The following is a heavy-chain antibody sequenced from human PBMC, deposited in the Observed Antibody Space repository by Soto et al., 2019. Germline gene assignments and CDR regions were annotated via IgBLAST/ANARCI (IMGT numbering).Heavy chain of an antibody. CDR3: AMIEYSSGSDY. CDR1: GGTFSSFP. V-gene: IGHV1-69*01. J-gene: IGHJ4*02. Sequence: QVQLVQSGAEVKKPGSSVKVSCKASGGTFSSFPIAWVRQAPGQGLEWVGGIMPIFGTTKYDQNFRDRVTIYADESTSTAYMELSSLRFEDTAVYYCAMIEYSSGSDYWGQGTLVTVFS. D-gene: IGHD6-19*01. CDR2: IMPIFGTT.